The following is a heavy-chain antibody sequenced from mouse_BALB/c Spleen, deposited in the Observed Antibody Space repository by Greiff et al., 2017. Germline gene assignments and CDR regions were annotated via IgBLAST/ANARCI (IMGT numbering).Heavy chain of an antibody. J-gene: IGHJ1*01. CDR2: ISYSGNT. CDR1: GDSITSGY. Sequence: EVMLVESGPSLVKPSQTLSLTCSVTGDSITSGYWNWIRKFPGNKLEYMGYISYSGNTYYNPSLKSRISITRDTSKNQYYLQLNSVTTEDTATYYCARYSGRDWYFDVWGAGTTVTVSS. V-gene: IGHV3-8*02. CDR3: ARYSGRDWYFDV. D-gene: IGHD4-1*01.